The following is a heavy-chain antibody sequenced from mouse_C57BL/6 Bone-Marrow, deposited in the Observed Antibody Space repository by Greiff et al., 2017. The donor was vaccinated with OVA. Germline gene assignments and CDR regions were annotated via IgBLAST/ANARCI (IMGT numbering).Heavy chain of an antibody. D-gene: IGHD2-4*01. CDR2: IDPETGGT. J-gene: IGHJ4*01. V-gene: IGHV1-15*01. CDR1: GYTFTDYE. CDR3: TRSSYDYEVDY. Sequence: VKLMESGAELVRPGASVTLSCKASGYTFTDYEMHWVKQTPVHGLEWIGAIDPETGGTAYNQKFKGKAILTADKSSSTAYMELRSLTSEDSAVYYCTRSSYDYEVDYWGQGTAVTVSS.